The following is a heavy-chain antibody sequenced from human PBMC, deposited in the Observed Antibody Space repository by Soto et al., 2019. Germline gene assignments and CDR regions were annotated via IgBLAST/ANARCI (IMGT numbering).Heavy chain of an antibody. CDR3: ARARGNYFYYGMDV. J-gene: IGHJ6*02. Sequence: PSETLSLTCTVSGGSISSGDYYWSWIRQTPGKGLEWIGYIYSSGSAYYNPSLKSRLTVSLDTSKNQFSPKLRSVTAADTAVYYCARARGNYFYYGMDVWGQGTTVTVSS. CDR2: IYSSGSA. V-gene: IGHV4-30-4*01. CDR1: GGSISSGDYY.